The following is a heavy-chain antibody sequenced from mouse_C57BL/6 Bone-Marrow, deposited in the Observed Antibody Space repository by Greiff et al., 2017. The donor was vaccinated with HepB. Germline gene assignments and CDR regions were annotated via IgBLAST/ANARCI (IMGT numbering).Heavy chain of an antibody. J-gene: IGHJ3*01. Sequence: EVKLMESGGGLVQPGGSLSLSCAASGFTFTDYYMSWVRQPPGKALEWLGFIRNKANGYTTEYSASVKGRFTISRDNSQSILYLQMNALRAEDSATYYCARYGDCAWFAYWGQGTLVTVSA. V-gene: IGHV7-3*01. CDR1: GFTFTDYY. CDR3: ARYGDCAWFAY. CDR2: IRNKANGYTT.